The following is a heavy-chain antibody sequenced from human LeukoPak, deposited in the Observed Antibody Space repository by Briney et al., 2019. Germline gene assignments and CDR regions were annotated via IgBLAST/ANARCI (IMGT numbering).Heavy chain of an antibody. D-gene: IGHD2-2*01. J-gene: IGHJ4*02. V-gene: IGHV1-18*01. Sequence: ASVKVSCKASGYIFTSYGISWVRQAPGQGLEWMGWISAYNGNTNYAQKLQGRVTMTTDTSTSTAYMELRNLRSDDTAVYYCAREFPQVGFDYWGQGTLVTVSS. CDR1: GYIFTSYG. CDR2: ISAYNGNT. CDR3: AREFPQVGFDY.